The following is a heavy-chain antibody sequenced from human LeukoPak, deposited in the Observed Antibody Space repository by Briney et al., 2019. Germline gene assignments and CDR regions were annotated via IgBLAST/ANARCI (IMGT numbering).Heavy chain of an antibody. Sequence: GGSLRLSCAASGFTFSSYWMSWIRQAPGKGLEWVAHIKEDGSEKYYVDSVKGRFTISRDNAKNSVYLQMNSLRAEDTAGYYCARDGRSSGTYYYWGQGTLVTVSS. J-gene: IGHJ4*02. CDR1: GFTFSSYW. V-gene: IGHV3-7*04. D-gene: IGHD3-10*01. CDR3: ARDGRSSGTYYY. CDR2: IKEDGSEK.